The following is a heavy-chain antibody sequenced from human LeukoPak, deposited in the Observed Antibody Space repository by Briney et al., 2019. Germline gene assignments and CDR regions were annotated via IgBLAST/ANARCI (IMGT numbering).Heavy chain of an antibody. CDR3: ARAGGSTVSHSDY. Sequence: GGSLRLSCAASGFTFSSYSMNWIRQAPGKGLEWVSSISSSASYIYYADSVKGRFTISKDNAKNSLYLQMNSLRAEDTAVYYCARAGGSTVSHSDYWGQGTLVTVSS. CDR1: GFTFSSYS. CDR2: ISSSASYI. V-gene: IGHV3-21*01. D-gene: IGHD4-17*01. J-gene: IGHJ4*02.